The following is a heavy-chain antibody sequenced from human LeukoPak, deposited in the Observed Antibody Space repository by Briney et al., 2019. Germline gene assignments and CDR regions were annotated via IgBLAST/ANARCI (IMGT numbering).Heavy chain of an antibody. CDR1: GGTFSSYA. V-gene: IGHV1-69*13. Sequence: ASVKVSCKASGGTFSSYAISWVRQAPGQGLEWMGGVIPIFGTANYAQKFQGRVTITADESTSTAYMELSSLRSEDTAVYYCASQYYDILTGYYGTVNYYYYGMDVWGQGTTVTVSS. D-gene: IGHD3-9*01. CDR2: VIPIFGTA. CDR3: ASQYYDILTGYYGTVNYYYYGMDV. J-gene: IGHJ6*02.